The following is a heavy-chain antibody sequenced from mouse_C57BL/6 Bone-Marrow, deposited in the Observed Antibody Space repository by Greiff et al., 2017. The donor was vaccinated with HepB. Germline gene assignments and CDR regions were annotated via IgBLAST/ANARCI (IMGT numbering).Heavy chain of an antibody. Sequence: EVQLVESEGGLVQPGSSMKLSCTASGFTFSDYYMAWVRQVPEKGLEWVANINYDGSSTYYLDSLKSRFIISRDNAKNILYLQMSSLKSEDTATYYCARGNYSAMDYWGQGTSVTVSS. V-gene: IGHV5-16*01. CDR3: ARGNYSAMDY. D-gene: IGHD2-1*01. J-gene: IGHJ4*01. CDR2: INYDGSST. CDR1: GFTFSDYY.